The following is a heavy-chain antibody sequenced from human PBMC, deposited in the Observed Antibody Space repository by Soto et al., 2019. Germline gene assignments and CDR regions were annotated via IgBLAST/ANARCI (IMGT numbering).Heavy chain of an antibody. CDR1: GLTFSNHW. V-gene: IGHV3-30-3*01. D-gene: IGHD3-22*01. Sequence: GGSLRLSCTVSGLTFSNHWMTWVRQAPGKGLEWVAVISYDGSNKYYADSVKGRFTISRDNSKNTLYLQMNSLRAEDTAVYYCARAQYYYDSSAMGYWGQGTLVTVSS. CDR3: ARAQYYYDSSAMGY. CDR2: ISYDGSNK. J-gene: IGHJ4*02.